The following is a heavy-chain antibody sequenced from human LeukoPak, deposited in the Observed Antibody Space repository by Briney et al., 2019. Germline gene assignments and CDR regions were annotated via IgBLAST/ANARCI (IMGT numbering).Heavy chain of an antibody. Sequence: SETLSLTCIVSGGSINSYYWSWIRQPPGKGLEWIGYIYYSGSTNYNPSLKSRVTISVDTSKNQFSLKLNSVTAADTAVYYCARLGSYFDYWGQGTLVTVPS. J-gene: IGHJ4*02. D-gene: IGHD1-26*01. V-gene: IGHV4-59*01. CDR1: GGSINSYY. CDR2: IYYSGST. CDR3: ARLGSYFDY.